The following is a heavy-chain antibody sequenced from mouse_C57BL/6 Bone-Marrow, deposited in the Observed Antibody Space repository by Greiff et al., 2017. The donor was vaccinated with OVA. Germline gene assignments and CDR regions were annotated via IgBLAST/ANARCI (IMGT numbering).Heavy chain of an antibody. J-gene: IGHJ4*01. CDR3: TGVIYYDYDENYAMDY. D-gene: IGHD2-4*01. CDR2: LRLKSDNYAT. Sequence: EVKLQESGGGLVQPGGSMKLSCVASGFTFSNYWMNWVRQSPEKGLEWVAQLRLKSDNYATHYAESVKGRFTISRDDSKSSVYLQMNNLRAEDTGIYYFTGVIYYDYDENYAMDYWGQGTSVTVSS. V-gene: IGHV6-3*01. CDR1: GFTFSNYW.